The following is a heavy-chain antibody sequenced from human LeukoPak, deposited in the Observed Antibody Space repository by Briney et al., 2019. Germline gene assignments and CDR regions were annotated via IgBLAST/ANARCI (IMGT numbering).Heavy chain of an antibody. CDR1: GGSISSGGYY. V-gene: IGHV4-31*03. CDR2: IYYSGST. J-gene: IGHJ4*02. CDR3: ARGRGVRGLDY. Sequence: SETLSLTCSVSGGSISSGGYYWSWIRQHPGKGLEWIGYIYYSGSTYYNPSLKSRVSISVDTSKNQFSLKLSSVTAADTAVYYCARGRGVRGLDYWGQGTLVTVSS. D-gene: IGHD3-10*01.